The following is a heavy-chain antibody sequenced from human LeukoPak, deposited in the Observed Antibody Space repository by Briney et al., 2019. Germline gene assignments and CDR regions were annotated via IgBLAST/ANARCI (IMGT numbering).Heavy chain of an antibody. D-gene: IGHD6-19*01. J-gene: IGHJ4*02. Sequence: SETLSLTCTVSGGSISPYYWSWIRQPPGKGLEWIGYIFYTGSGSTSHNPSLKSQVTISVDTSKNQFSLNLNSVTAADTAVYYCARHAVYAGSGWAFDFWGQGTLVTVFS. CDR1: GGSISPYY. CDR3: ARHAVYAGSGWAFDF. V-gene: IGHV4-59*08. CDR2: IFYTGSGST.